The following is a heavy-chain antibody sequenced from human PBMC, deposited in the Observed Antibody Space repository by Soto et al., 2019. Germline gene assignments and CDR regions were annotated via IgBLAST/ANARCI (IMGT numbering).Heavy chain of an antibody. CDR1: GYTFTSYA. D-gene: IGHD6-19*01. CDR3: ARDGSRGGYGEPFDY. Sequence: ASLKVSCKASGYTFTSYAMHWVRQAPGQRLEWMGWINAGNGNTKYSQKFQGRVTITRDTSASTAYMELSSLRSEDTAVYYCARDGSRGGYGEPFDYWGQGTLVTVSS. V-gene: IGHV1-3*01. CDR2: INAGNGNT. J-gene: IGHJ4*02.